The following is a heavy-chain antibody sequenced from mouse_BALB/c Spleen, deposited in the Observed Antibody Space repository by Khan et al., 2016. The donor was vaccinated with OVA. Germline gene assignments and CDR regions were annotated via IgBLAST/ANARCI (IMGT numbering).Heavy chain of an antibody. CDR3: ARLGPGFTY. CDR1: GYSITSDYA. D-gene: IGHD4-1*01. Sequence: EVQLQESGPGLVKPSQSLSLTCTVTGYSITSDYAWNWIRQFPGNKLEWMGYISYSGSTSYNPSLKSRISITRDTSKNQFFLQLNSVTTEDTVTYYCARLGPGFTYWGQGTLVTVSA. J-gene: IGHJ3*01. V-gene: IGHV3-2*02. CDR2: ISYSGST.